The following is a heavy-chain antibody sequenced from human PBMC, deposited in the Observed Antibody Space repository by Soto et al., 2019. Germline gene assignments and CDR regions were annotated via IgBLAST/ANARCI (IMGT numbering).Heavy chain of an antibody. D-gene: IGHD4-17*01. Sequence: QITLKESGPTLVKPTQTLTLTCTFSGFSLSTSGVGVGWIRQPPGKALEWLALIYWDDDKRYSPSLKSRLTITKGTPKKQVVLTTTNMDPVDTATYDCAHNLLRYGDYVYYFDYWGQGTLVTVSS. CDR1: GFSLSTSGVG. CDR2: IYWDDDK. V-gene: IGHV2-5*02. CDR3: AHNLLRYGDYVYYFDY. J-gene: IGHJ4*02.